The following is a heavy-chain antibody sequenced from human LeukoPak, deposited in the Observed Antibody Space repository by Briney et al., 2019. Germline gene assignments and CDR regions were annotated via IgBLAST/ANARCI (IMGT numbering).Heavy chain of an antibody. V-gene: IGHV3-30-3*01. D-gene: IGHD2/OR15-2a*01. Sequence: GGSLRLSCAASGFTFSSYAMRWVRQAPGKGLEWVAAISDDGSNKYYADSVKGRFTISRDNSKNTLYLQMNSLRAEDTAVYYCASLIVAYYMDVWGKGTTVTVSS. CDR1: GFTFSSYA. CDR3: ASLIVAYYMDV. CDR2: ISDDGSNK. J-gene: IGHJ6*03.